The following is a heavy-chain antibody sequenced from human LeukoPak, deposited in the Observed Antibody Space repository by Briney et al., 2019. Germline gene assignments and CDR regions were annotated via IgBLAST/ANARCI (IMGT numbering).Heavy chain of an antibody. CDR3: ARDHRVIGRFGESCFDY. CDR1: GGSISSYY. J-gene: IGHJ4*02. Sequence: SETLSLTCTVSGGSISSYYWSWIRQPPGKGLEWIGYIYYSGSTNYDPSLKSRVTISVDTSKNQFSLKLSSVTAADTAVYYCARDHRVIGRFGESCFDYWGQGTLVTVSS. V-gene: IGHV4-59*01. D-gene: IGHD3-10*01. CDR2: IYYSGST.